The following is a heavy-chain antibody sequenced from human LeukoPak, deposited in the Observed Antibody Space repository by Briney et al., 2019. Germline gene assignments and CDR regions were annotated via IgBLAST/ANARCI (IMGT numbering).Heavy chain of an antibody. CDR1: GGSFSGYY. Sequence: SETLSLTCAVYGGSFSGYYWSWIRQPPGKGLEWIGEINHSGSTNYNPSLKSRVTISVDTSKNQFSLKLSSVTAADTAVYYCARMVRGVRRNWFDPWGQGTLVTVSS. CDR2: INHSGST. CDR3: ARMVRGVRRNWFDP. D-gene: IGHD3-10*01. V-gene: IGHV4-34*01. J-gene: IGHJ5*02.